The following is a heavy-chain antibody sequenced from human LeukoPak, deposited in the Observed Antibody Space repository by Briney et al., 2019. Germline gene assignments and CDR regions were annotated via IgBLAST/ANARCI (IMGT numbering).Heavy chain of an antibody. CDR3: ARGGIRVSGIDEFDY. Sequence: GGSLRFSCAASGFTFTNYDMHWVRQAAGKGLEWVSAIGIRGDTYYSGSVKGRFTISRGHAENSLYLQMNSLRAEDTAIYYCARGGIRVSGIDEFDYWGQGTLVTVSS. V-gene: IGHV3-13*01. CDR1: GFTFTNYD. D-gene: IGHD6-19*01. CDR2: IGIRGDT. J-gene: IGHJ4*02.